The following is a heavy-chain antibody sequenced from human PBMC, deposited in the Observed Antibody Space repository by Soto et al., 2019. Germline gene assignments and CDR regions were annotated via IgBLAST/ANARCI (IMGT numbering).Heavy chain of an antibody. CDR1: GFSLSDYW. V-gene: IGHV3-7*03. CDR3: ARPLGWRDAFDI. CDR2: KKQDGSET. Sequence: EVQLAEFGGNLVQAGGSLRFSCAASGFSLSDYWMTWVRQAPGKGLEWVATKKQDGSETYYMDSVKGRFTIFRDNAGNSLYLQMNSLRTEDTAVYYCARPLGWRDAFDICGQGTMVTVSS. D-gene: IGHD6-19*01. J-gene: IGHJ3*02.